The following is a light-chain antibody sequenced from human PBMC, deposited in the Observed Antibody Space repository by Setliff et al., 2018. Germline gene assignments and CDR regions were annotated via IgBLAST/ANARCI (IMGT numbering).Light chain of an antibody. CDR2: EVT. CDR3: LSYTSETTHAL. J-gene: IGLJ2*01. Sequence: QSALTQPAAVSGSPGQSIAISCAGTSSDVGGYNYVSWYQQHPGKAPKLLIYEVTKRPSGVSDRFSGSKSGNTASLTISGLQTEDEAYYYCLSYTSETTHALFAGGTKSPS. CDR1: SSDVGGYNY. V-gene: IGLV2-14*03.